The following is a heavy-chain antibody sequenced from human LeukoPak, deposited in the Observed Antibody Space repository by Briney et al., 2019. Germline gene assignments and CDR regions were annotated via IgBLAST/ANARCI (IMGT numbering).Heavy chain of an antibody. CDR3: ARGDGRGRSDGAT. V-gene: IGHV3-30*02. CDR2: IRYDGSNK. Sequence: PGGSLRLSCAASGFTFSSYGMHWVRQAPGKGLEWVAFIRYDGSNKYYADSVKGRFTISRENSKNTLYLQMNSLRAEDTGVYYCARGDGRGRSDGATWGPGTLVTVSS. D-gene: IGHD6-19*01. CDR1: GFTFSSYG. J-gene: IGHJ1*01.